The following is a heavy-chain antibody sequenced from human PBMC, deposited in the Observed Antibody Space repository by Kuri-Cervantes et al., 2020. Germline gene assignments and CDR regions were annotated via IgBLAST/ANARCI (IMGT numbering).Heavy chain of an antibody. V-gene: IGHV1-18*01. CDR3: ARLRADSSGYYWSYYFDY. D-gene: IGHD3-22*01. Sequence: ASVKVSCKASGYTFTSYDINWVRQAPGQGLEWMGWISAYNGDTNYAQKLQGRVTMTTDTSTSTAYMELRSLRSDDTAVYYCARLRADSSGYYWSYYFDYWGQGTLVTVSS. J-gene: IGHJ4*02. CDR1: GYTFTSYD. CDR2: ISAYNGDT.